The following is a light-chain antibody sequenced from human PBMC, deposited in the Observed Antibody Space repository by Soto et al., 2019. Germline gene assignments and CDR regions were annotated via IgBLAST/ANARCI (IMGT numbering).Light chain of an antibody. CDR3: SSYTGCSTPDI. CDR1: SSDVGGYNY. V-gene: IGLV2-14*01. CDR2: EVS. J-gene: IGLJ1*01. Sequence: QSALTQPASGSGAPGQSITLSCTGTSSDVGGYNYVSWYQQHPGKAPKLMIYEVSNRPSGVSHRFSGSKSRNTASLTISGLQAEDGSDYFCSSYTGCSTPDIFGTGTKFT.